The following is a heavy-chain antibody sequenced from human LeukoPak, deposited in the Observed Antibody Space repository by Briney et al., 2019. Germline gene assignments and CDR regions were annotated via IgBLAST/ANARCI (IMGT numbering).Heavy chain of an antibody. CDR2: IYYSGST. J-gene: IGHJ4*02. D-gene: IGHD1-1*01. CDR3: ARLTRRSGNYFDY. V-gene: IGHV4-59*01. CDR1: GGSISSYY. Sequence: PSETLSLTCTVSGGSISSYYWSWIRQPPGKGLEWIGYIYYSGSTNYNSSLKSRVTISVDTSKSQFSLKLSSVTAADTAVYYCARLTRRSGNYFDYWGQGTLVTVSS.